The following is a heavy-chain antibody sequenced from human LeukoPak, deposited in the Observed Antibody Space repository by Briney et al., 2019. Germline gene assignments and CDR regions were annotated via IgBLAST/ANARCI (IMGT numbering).Heavy chain of an antibody. D-gene: IGHD3-10*01. Sequence: PSETLSLTCTVSGGSISSYYWSWIRQPPGKGLEWIGYIYYSGSTNYNPSLKSQVTISVDTSKNQFSLKLSSVTAADTAVYYCASLYGSGSGDYWGQGTLVTVSS. CDR1: GGSISSYY. CDR2: IYYSGST. CDR3: ASLYGSGSGDY. J-gene: IGHJ4*02. V-gene: IGHV4-59*01.